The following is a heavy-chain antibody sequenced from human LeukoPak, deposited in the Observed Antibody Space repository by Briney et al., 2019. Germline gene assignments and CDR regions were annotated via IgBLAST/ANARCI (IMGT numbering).Heavy chain of an antibody. D-gene: IGHD4-17*01. CDR1: GFTLSTYW. Sequence: GGSLRLSCVVSGFTLSTYWMTWVRQAPGKGLEWVANIKHDGSEKHYVNSVKGRFTISRDNAKNLVYLQMNSLRGEDTAMYHCAGSTVTTNYWGQGTLVTVSS. CDR3: AGSTVTTNY. J-gene: IGHJ4*02. CDR2: IKHDGSEK. V-gene: IGHV3-7*01.